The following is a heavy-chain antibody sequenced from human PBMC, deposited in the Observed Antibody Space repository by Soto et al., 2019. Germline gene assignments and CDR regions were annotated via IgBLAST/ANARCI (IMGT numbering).Heavy chain of an antibody. CDR3: ARGGYSYSHYYGMDV. J-gene: IGHJ6*02. CDR2: IIPILGIP. D-gene: IGHD5-18*01. CDR1: GDTFSTYS. V-gene: IGHV1-69*09. Sequence: QVQLVQSGAEVKKPGSSVKVSCKVSGDTFSTYSISWVRQAPGQGLEWLGGIIPILGIPSYAQRFQDRVTITADKSTSTAYMELSSLRSDDTAVYYCARGGYSYSHYYGMDVWGQGTTVTVSS.